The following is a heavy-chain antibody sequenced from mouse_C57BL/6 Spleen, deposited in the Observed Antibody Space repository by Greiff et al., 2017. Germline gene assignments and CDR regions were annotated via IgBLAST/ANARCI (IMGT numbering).Heavy chain of an antibody. CDR1: GYTFTSYW. V-gene: IGHV1-69*01. CDR3: AGGSSYGYFDV. Sequence: QVQLQQPGAELVMPGASVKLSCKASGYTFTSYWMHWVKQRPGQGLEWIAEIDPSDSYTNYNQKFKGKSTLTVDKSSSTAYMQLSSLTSEDSAVYYGAGGSSYGYFDVWGTGTTVTVSS. CDR2: IDPSDSYT. J-gene: IGHJ1*03. D-gene: IGHD1-1*01.